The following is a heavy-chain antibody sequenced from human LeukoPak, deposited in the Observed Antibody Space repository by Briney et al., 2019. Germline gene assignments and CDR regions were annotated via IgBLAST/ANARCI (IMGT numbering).Heavy chain of an antibody. CDR2: ISASGYST. Sequence: GGSLRLSCAASGFTFSSYAMGWVRQAPGKGLEWVSAISASGYSTYYADSVKGRFTISRDNSKKTLYLQMNSLRAEDTAIFYCAKDVYNWNFYFDYWGQGALVTVSS. V-gene: IGHV3-23*01. CDR3: AKDVYNWNFYFDY. D-gene: IGHD1-7*01. CDR1: GFTFSSYA. J-gene: IGHJ4*02.